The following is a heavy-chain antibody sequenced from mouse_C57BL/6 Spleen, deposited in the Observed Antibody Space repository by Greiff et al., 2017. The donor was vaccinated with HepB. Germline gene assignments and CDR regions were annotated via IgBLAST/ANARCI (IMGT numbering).Heavy chain of an antibody. CDR3: ARSLYDGYLDY. J-gene: IGHJ2*01. Sequence: EVQLQESGGGLVQPGGSLSLSCAASGFTFTDYYMSWVRQPPGKALEWLGFIRNKANGYTTEYSASVKGRFTISRDNSQSILYLQMNALRAEDSATYYCARSLYDGYLDYWGQGTTLTVSS. D-gene: IGHD2-3*01. V-gene: IGHV7-3*01. CDR2: IRNKANGYTT. CDR1: GFTFTDYY.